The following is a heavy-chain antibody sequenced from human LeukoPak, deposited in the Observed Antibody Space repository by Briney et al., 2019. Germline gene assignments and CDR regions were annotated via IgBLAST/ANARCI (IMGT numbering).Heavy chain of an antibody. Sequence: GRSLRLSCAASGFTFSSYAMHWVRQAPGKGLEWVAVISYDGSNKYYADSVKGRFTISRDNSKNTLYLQMNSLRAEDTAVYYCTGLGEISRGGDYWGQGTLVTVSS. CDR3: TGLGEISRGGDY. CDR2: ISYDGSNK. CDR1: GFTFSSYA. J-gene: IGHJ4*02. D-gene: IGHD3-10*01. V-gene: IGHV3-30-3*01.